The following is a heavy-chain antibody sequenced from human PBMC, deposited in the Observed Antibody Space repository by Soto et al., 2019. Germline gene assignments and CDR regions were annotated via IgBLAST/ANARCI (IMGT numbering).Heavy chain of an antibody. Sequence: SETLSLTCAVYGGSLSGYYWSWIRQPPGKGLEWIGEINHSGSTNYNPSLKSRAIISVDTSKNQFSLKLTSVTAADTAVYYCARGREDQQLVFDYWGQETLVTISS. J-gene: IGHJ4*02. D-gene: IGHD6-13*01. CDR1: GGSLSGYY. CDR3: ARGREDQQLVFDY. CDR2: INHSGST. V-gene: IGHV4-34*01.